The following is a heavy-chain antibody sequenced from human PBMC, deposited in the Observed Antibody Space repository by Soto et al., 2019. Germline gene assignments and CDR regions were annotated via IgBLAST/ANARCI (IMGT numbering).Heavy chain of an antibody. J-gene: IGHJ4*02. Sequence: SETLSLTCAVSGGSISSTNWWSWVRQPPGKGLEWIGEIYHSGSTNYNPSLKSRVTISVDTSKNQFSLKLTSVTAADTAVYYCARDKITGLFDYWGQGTLVTVSS. V-gene: IGHV4-4*02. D-gene: IGHD2-8*02. CDR3: ARDKITGLFDY. CDR1: GGSISSTNW. CDR2: IYHSGST.